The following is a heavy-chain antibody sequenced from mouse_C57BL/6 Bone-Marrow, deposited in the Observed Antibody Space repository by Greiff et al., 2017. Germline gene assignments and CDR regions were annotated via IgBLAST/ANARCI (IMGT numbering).Heavy chain of an antibody. CDR1: GFTFSSYG. D-gene: IGHD1-1*02. J-gene: IGHJ3*01. CDR3: ARDGSPFAY. CDR2: ISSGGSYT. Sequence: EVMLVESGGDLVKPGGSLKLSCAASGFTFSSYGMSWVRQTPDKRLEWVATISSGGSYTYYPDSVKGRFTISRDNAKNTLDLQMSSLKSEDTAMYYCARDGSPFAYWGQGTLVTVSA. V-gene: IGHV5-6*02.